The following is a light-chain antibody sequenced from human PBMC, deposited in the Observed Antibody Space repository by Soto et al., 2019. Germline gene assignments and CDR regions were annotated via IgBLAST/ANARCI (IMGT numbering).Light chain of an antibody. J-gene: IGKJ4*02. Sequence: DIQMTQSPSSLSASVGDRVTITCRASQGISTYLAWYQQIPGKVPKLLISAASTLQSGVPSRFSGSGSGTDFTLTISSLQPEEVATSYCQKYTNVPAFGGGTKVEIK. CDR3: QKYTNVPA. V-gene: IGKV1-27*01. CDR1: QGISTY. CDR2: AAS.